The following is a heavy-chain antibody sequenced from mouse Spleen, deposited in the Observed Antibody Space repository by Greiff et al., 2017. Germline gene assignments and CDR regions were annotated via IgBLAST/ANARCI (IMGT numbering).Heavy chain of an antibody. CDR1: GYTFTSYW. CDR2: IHPNSGST. V-gene: IGHV1-64*01. Sequence: VQLQQPGAELVKPGASVKLSCKASGYTFTSYWMHWVKQRPGQGLEWIGMIHPNSGSTNYNEKFKSKATLTVDKSSSTAYMQLSSLTSEDSAVYYCAPLDYYGSSYDWYFDVWGAGTTVTVSS. D-gene: IGHD1-1*01. J-gene: IGHJ1*01. CDR3: APLDYYGSSYDWYFDV.